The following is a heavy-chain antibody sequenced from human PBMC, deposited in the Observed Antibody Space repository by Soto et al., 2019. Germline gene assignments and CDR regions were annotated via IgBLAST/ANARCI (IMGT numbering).Heavy chain of an antibody. J-gene: IGHJ4*02. Sequence: SETLSLTCTVSGGSISSGGYYWSWIRQHPGKGLEWIGYIYYSGSTYYNPSLKSRVTISVDTSKNQFSLKLSSVTAADTAVYYCARVHSSGWYDDYWGQGSLVIVSS. D-gene: IGHD6-19*01. CDR3: ARVHSSGWYDDY. CDR1: GGSISSGGYY. V-gene: IGHV4-31*03. CDR2: IYYSGST.